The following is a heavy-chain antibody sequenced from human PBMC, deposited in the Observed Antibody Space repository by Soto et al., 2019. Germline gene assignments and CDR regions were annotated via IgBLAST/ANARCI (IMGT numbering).Heavy chain of an antibody. CDR3: ARDGLVLPSYYYGMDV. CDR2: ISAYNGNT. CDR1: GYTFTSYG. V-gene: IGHV1-18*01. Sequence: ASVKVSCKASGYTFTSYGISWVRQAPGQGLEWMGWISAYNGNTNYAQKLQGRVTMTTDTSTSTAYMELRSLRSDDTAVYYCARDGLVLPSYYYGMDVWGQGTTVTVSS. J-gene: IGHJ6*02. D-gene: IGHD1-7*01.